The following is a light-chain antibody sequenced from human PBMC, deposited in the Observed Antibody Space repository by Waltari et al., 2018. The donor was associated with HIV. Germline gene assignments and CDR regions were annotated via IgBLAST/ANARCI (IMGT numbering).Light chain of an antibody. J-gene: IGLJ3*02. CDR1: SSDVGGSKS. Sequence: QSALTQPPSASGSPGPSVTISCPGTSSDVGGSKSVSWYQQHPGKAPKLMIYEVNKRPSGVPDRFSGSKSANTASLTVSGLQADDEADYYCNSYAGSNNWVFGGGTKLTVL. CDR3: NSYAGSNNWV. CDR2: EVN. V-gene: IGLV2-8*01.